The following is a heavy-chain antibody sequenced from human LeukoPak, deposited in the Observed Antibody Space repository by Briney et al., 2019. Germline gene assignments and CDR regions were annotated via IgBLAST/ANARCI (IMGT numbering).Heavy chain of an antibody. D-gene: IGHD6-13*01. CDR3: ASQSLAAAGATTH. V-gene: IGHV4-39*07. Sequence: SETLSLTCTVSGGSISSSSYYWGWIRQPPGKGLEWIGSIYYSGSTYYNPSLKSRVTISVDTSKNQFSLKLSSVTAADTAVYYCASQSLAAAGATTHWGQGTLVTVSS. J-gene: IGHJ4*02. CDR1: GGSISSSSYY. CDR2: IYYSGST.